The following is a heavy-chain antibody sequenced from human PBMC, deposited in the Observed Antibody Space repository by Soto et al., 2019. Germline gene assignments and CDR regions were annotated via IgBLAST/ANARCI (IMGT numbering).Heavy chain of an antibody. V-gene: IGHV3-23*01. Sequence: EVPLLVSGGGLVHPGGSLRLSCAASGFTFNHYAMSWVRQAPGKGPEWVSAISGSGDKTYHADSLKGRLAISRDNSKNTLFLQLNNLSADDTAVYYCAKDRGAFWGFTNWGLGTLVTVSS. D-gene: IGHD3-10*01. J-gene: IGHJ4*02. CDR2: ISGSGDKT. CDR3: AKDRGAFWGFTN. CDR1: GFTFNHYA.